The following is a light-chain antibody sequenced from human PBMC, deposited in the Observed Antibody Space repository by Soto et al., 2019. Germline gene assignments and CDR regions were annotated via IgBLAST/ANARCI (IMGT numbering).Light chain of an antibody. V-gene: IGKV3-11*01. CDR2: EAS. CDR3: QKHINWPLT. CDR1: QTVSSS. J-gene: IGKJ4*01. Sequence: EIVLTQSPATLSLSPGERATLSCRASQTVSSSLACYQQQPGQAPRLLIYEASNSATGITARFRGSGSGADLTLTISSLELEDCALYYCQKHINWPLTFGGGTKEEIK.